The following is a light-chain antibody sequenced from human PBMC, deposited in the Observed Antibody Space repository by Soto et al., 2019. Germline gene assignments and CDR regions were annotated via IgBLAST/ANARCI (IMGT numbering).Light chain of an antibody. CDR2: GAS. CDR3: QQYSKWPIT. V-gene: IGKV3D-15*01. J-gene: IGKJ5*01. CDR1: QSVDSN. Sequence: EIVMTQSPATLSVSPGDGTTLSCRASQSVDSNLAWYQQKPGQTPRLLXYGASTRPTGIPARFSGSGFGTEFXLTNXSLQSEDFAVYYCQQYSKWPITFGQGTRLEIK.